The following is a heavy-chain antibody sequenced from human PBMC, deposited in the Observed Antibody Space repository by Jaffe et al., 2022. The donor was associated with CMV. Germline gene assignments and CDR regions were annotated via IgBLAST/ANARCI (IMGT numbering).Heavy chain of an antibody. CDR3: TTGLLRYFDWLLYGDY. Sequence: EVQLVESGGGLVKPGGSLRLSCAASGFTFSNAWMSWVRQAPGKGLEWVGRIKSKTDGGTTDYAAPVKGRFTISRDDSKNTLYLQMNSLKTEDTAVYYCTTGLLRYFDWLLYGDYWGQGTLVTVSS. CDR1: GFTFSNAW. CDR2: IKSKTDGGTT. J-gene: IGHJ4*02. V-gene: IGHV3-15*01. D-gene: IGHD3-9*01.